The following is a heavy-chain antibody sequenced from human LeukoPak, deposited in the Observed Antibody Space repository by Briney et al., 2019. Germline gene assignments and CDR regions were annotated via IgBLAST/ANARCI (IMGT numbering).Heavy chain of an antibody. V-gene: IGHV3-9*03. Sequence: GGSLRLSCAASGFTFDDYAMHWVRHAPGKGLEWVSGISWNSGSIGYADSVKGRFTISRDNAKNSLYLQMNSLRAEDMALYYCAKSTGSGWFRDYMDVWGKGTTVTVSS. J-gene: IGHJ6*03. CDR3: AKSTGSGWFRDYMDV. CDR1: GFTFDDYA. CDR2: ISWNSGSI. D-gene: IGHD6-19*01.